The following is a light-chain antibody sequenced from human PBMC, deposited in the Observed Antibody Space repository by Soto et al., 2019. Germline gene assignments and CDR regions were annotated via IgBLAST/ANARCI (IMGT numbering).Light chain of an antibody. CDR2: TAS. CDR3: QQSFSAPLT. CDR1: QNIKKF. J-gene: IGKJ4*01. V-gene: IGKV1-39*01. Sequence: DIQMTQSPPSLSAPVGDSVTITCRASQNIKKFLNWYQQKPGKAPKLLIYTASSVQAGFPSRFSGSGSGTDLTLTISSLQPEDFATYSCQQSFSAPLTFGGGTRVEI.